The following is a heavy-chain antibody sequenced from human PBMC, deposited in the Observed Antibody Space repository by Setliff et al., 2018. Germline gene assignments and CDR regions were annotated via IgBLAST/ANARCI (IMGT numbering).Heavy chain of an antibody. CDR1: GGSGDYY. Sequence: SETLSLTCTVSGGSGDYYWSWIRQPPGKGLEWIGYISNSGSTYYKSSLKSRLTISIDTLKSQFSLKLGSVTAADTAMYYCARTPAAGTGDAFDIWGQGTMVTVSS. V-gene: IGHV4-30-4*08. J-gene: IGHJ3*02. CDR3: ARTPAAGTGDAFDI. D-gene: IGHD6-13*01. CDR2: ISNSGST.